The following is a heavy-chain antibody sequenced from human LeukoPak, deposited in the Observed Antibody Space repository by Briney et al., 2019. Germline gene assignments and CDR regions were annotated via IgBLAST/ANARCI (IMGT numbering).Heavy chain of an antibody. CDR2: IRSKVYGGTT. J-gene: IGHJ3*02. D-gene: IGHD3-22*01. V-gene: IGHV3-49*04. CDR3: TRDPYYFDSSGYYHHAFDI. CDR1: GFTFRDYA. Sequence: GRSLRLFCTGFGFTFRDYAVSWVGQAPGKGLECLGFIRSKVYGGTTEYAASVKGRFTISRDDYKSIAYLQMNSLKTEDTAVYYCTRDPYYFDSSGYYHHAFDIWGQGTMVAVSS.